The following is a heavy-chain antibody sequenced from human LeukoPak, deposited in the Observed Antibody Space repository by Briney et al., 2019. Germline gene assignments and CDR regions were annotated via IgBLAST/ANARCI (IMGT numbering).Heavy chain of an antibody. J-gene: IGHJ4*02. V-gene: IGHV3-53*01. CDR1: GFTVSSNY. CDR3: LRGDRRDY. Sequence: GGSLRLSCAASGFTVSSNYMSWVRQAPGKGLEWVSVIYSGGSTYYADSVKGRFIISRDNAKDSLYLQMNSLRVEDTAVYYCLRGDRRDYWGQGTLVTVSS. CDR2: IYSGGST.